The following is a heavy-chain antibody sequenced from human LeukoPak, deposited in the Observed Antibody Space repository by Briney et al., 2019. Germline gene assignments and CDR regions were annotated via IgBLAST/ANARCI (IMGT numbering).Heavy chain of an antibody. V-gene: IGHV1-24*01. CDR3: ATGRDYYYDSSGYMDY. Sequence: GASVKVSYKVSGYTLTELSMHWVRQAPGKGLEWMGGFDPEDGETIYAQKFQGRVTMTEDTSTDTAYMELSSLRSEDTAVYYCATGRDYYYDSSGYMDYWGQGTLVTVSS. J-gene: IGHJ4*02. CDR2: FDPEDGET. CDR1: GYTLTELS. D-gene: IGHD3-22*01.